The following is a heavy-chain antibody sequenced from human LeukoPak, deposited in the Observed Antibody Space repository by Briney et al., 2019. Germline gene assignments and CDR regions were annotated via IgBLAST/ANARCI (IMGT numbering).Heavy chain of an antibody. CDR3: ARGTGDYGWFDP. CDR1: GGFISSGGYY. CDR2: IYYSGST. D-gene: IGHD4-17*01. Sequence: SETLSLTCTVSGGFISSGGYYWSWIRQHPGKGLEWIGYIYYSGSTYYNPSLKSRVTISVDTSKNQFSLKPSSVTAADTAVYYCARGTGDYGWFDPWGQGTLVTVSS. V-gene: IGHV4-31*03. J-gene: IGHJ5*02.